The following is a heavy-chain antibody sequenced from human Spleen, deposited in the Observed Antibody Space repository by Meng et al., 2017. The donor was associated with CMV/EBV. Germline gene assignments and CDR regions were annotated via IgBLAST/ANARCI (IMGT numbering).Heavy chain of an antibody. Sequence: ASVKVSCKASGYTFTSYGISWVRQAPGQGLEWMGWISAYNGNTNYAQKLQGRVTITTDTSTSTAYMEPRSLRSDDTAVYYCARDGYSSSADYYYYGMDVWGQRTTVTVSS. CDR3: ARDGYSSSADYYYYGMDV. CDR1: GYTFTSYG. CDR2: ISAYNGNT. D-gene: IGHD6-6*01. V-gene: IGHV1-18*01. J-gene: IGHJ6*02.